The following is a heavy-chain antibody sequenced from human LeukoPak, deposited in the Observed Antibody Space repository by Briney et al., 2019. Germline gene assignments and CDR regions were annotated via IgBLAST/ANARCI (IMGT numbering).Heavy chain of an antibody. V-gene: IGHV3-74*01. CDR1: GFTFSSYW. CDR2: INSDGSST. J-gene: IGHJ6*02. D-gene: IGHD3-9*01. Sequence: GGSLRLSCAASGFTFSSYWMHWVRQAPGKGLGWVSRINSDGSSTSYADSVKGRFTISRDNAKNTLYLQMNSLRAEDTAVYYCARDLGVSPSNYDILTGYLTPYYYYGMDVWGQGTTVTVSS. CDR3: ARDLGVSPSNYDILTGYLTPYYYYGMDV.